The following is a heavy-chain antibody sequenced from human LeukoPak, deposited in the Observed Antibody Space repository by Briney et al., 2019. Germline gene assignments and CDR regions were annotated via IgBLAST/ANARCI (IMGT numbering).Heavy chain of an antibody. CDR3: ARVVTPRYSSTWTWFAP. V-gene: IGHV6-1*01. Sequence: SQTLSLTCAISGDSVSSNSAAWNWIRQSPSRGLEWLGRTYYRSKWYNDYAVSMKSRITINPDTSKNQVSLQLNSVTSEDTAVYYCARVVTPRYSSTWTWFAPWGQGTLVIVSS. CDR1: GDSVSSNSAA. CDR2: TYYRSKWYN. J-gene: IGHJ5*02. D-gene: IGHD6-13*01.